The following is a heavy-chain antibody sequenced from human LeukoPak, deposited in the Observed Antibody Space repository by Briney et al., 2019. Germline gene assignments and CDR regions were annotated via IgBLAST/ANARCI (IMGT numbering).Heavy chain of an antibody. CDR1: GGSFSSGDWS. V-gene: IGHV4-61*10. J-gene: IGHJ2*01. CDR3: GSDSGRGLAVPGQARRAYGFDL. Sequence: PSETLSLTCTVSGGSFSSGDWSWNWIRQRAGQGLEGIGRLFSSGTTNYNRSLKSRVTISGDSYNDRLSLRLSSVTAADTAVYYCGSDSGRGLAVPGQARRAYGFDL. D-gene: IGHD6-19*01. CDR2: LFSSGTT.